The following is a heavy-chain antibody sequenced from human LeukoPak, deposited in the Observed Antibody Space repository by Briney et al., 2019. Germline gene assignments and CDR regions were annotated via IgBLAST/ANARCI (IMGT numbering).Heavy chain of an antibody. D-gene: IGHD3-10*01. CDR1: GFTFNNYG. J-gene: IGHJ6*04. V-gene: IGHV3-30*03. CDR3: ARDRYYYGSESYHSSLGNYYYYGMDV. Sequence: GGSLRLSCAASGFTFNNYGMHWVRQAPGKGLEWVAIISYDGRNRYYAASVRGRFTISRDNSKKTLYLQMSSLGAEDTAVYFCARDRYYYGSESYHSSLGNYYYYGMDVWGKGTTVTVSS. CDR2: ISYDGRNR.